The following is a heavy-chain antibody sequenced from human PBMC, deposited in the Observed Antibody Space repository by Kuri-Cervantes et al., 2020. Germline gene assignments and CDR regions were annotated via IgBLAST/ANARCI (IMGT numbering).Heavy chain of an antibody. J-gene: IGHJ6*02. D-gene: IGHD3-9*01. CDR1: GYTFTSYY. CDR2: INLSGGST. CDR3: ARSLTGYYIDYYYGMDV. Sequence: ASVKVSCKASGYTFTSYYMHWVRQAPGQGLEWMGIINLSGGSTSYAQKFQGRVTMTRDTSTSTVYMELSSLRSEDTAVYYCARSLTGYYIDYYYGMDVWGQGTTVTVSS. V-gene: IGHV1-46*01.